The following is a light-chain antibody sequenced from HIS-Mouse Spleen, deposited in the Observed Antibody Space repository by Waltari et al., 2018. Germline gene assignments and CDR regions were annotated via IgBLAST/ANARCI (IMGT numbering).Light chain of an antibody. Sequence: DIQLTQSPSFLSASVGDRVTIPCRASQGISSYLAWYQQKPGKAPKLLIYAASTLQSRVPSRFSGSRSRTEFTLTSSSLQPEDFATYYCQQHNSYPLYTVGQGTKLEIK. CDR3: QQHNSYPLYT. CDR1: QGISSY. J-gene: IGKJ2*01. CDR2: AAS. V-gene: IGKV1-9*01.